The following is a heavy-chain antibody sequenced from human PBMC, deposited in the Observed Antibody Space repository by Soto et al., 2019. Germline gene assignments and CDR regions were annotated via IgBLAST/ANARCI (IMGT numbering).Heavy chain of an antibody. D-gene: IGHD6-19*01. CDR3: ARPFAAQTVAGFDS. Sequence: QLQLQESGPGLVKPSETLTLTCTVSGGSLSSGSYYWGWIRQPPGKGLEWIGSIPYSGNTYYNPSLKTRVTLSVDASKNEFSSKLSSVTAADTAVYYCARPFAAQTVAGFDSWGQGTLVTVSS. V-gene: IGHV4-39*01. CDR1: GGSLSSGSYY. CDR2: IPYSGNT. J-gene: IGHJ4*02.